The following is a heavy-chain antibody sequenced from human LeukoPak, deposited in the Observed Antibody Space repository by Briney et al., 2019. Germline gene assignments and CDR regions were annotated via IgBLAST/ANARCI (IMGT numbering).Heavy chain of an antibody. CDR2: ISGSGGST. CDR1: GFTFSSYA. CDR3: ARGVVEWLPRYDAFDI. J-gene: IGHJ3*02. Sequence: GGSLRLSCAASGFTFSSYAMSWVRQAPGKGLEWVSAISGSGGSTYYADSVKGRFTISRDNSKNTLYLQMNSLRAEDTAVYYCARGVVEWLPRYDAFDIWGQGTMVTVSS. D-gene: IGHD3-3*01. V-gene: IGHV3-23*01.